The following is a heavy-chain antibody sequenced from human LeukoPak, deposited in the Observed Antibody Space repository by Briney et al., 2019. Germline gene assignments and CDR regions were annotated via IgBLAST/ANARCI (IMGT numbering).Heavy chain of an antibody. Sequence: ASVKVSCKASGYTFTGYYMHWVRQAPGQGLKWMGWINPNSDVTHYAQKFQGRVTVTRDTSISTAYMELSSLRSDDTAVFYCARGSDGGFGEFRSDFDYWGQGTLVTVSS. CDR1: GYTFTGYY. V-gene: IGHV1-2*02. CDR2: INPNSDVT. CDR3: ARGSDGGFGEFRSDFDY. J-gene: IGHJ4*02. D-gene: IGHD3-10*01.